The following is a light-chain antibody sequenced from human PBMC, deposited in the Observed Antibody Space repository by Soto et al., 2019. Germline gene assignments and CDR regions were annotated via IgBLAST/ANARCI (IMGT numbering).Light chain of an antibody. J-gene: IGKJ1*01. CDR3: QQYGRSPT. V-gene: IGKV3-15*01. CDR1: HSVNSH. CDR2: GAS. Sequence: MVMTQSPATLSVSQGERVTLSCRTSHSVNSHLAWYQQKPGQAPRLLIYGASTRATGIPARFSGSGSGTEFTLTISRLEPEDFVVYYCQQYGRSPTFGQGTKVAIK.